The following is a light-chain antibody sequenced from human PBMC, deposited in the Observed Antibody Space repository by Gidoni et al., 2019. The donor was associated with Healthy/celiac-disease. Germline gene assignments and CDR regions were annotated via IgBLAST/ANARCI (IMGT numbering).Light chain of an antibody. CDR3: QQYNSYTYT. CDR2: KAS. V-gene: IGKV1-5*03. J-gene: IGKJ2*01. Sequence: DIQLTQSSSTLSASVGDRVTHTCRASQSSSSWLAWYQQKPGKAPKLLIYKASSLESGVPSRFSGSGSGTEFTLTISSLQPDDFATYYCQQYNSYTYTFGQGTKLEIK. CDR1: QSSSSW.